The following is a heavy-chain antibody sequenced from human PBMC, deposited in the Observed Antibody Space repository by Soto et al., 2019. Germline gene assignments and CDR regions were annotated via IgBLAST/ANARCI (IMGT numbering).Heavy chain of an antibody. CDR2: ISYDGSNK. V-gene: IGHV3-30*18. J-gene: IGHJ4*02. CDR3: AKRSSSSTFDY. D-gene: IGHD6-6*01. Sequence: GGFLRLSCAAYGFTFSSYGMHWVRQAPGKGLEGVAVISYDGSNKYYADSVKGRFTISRGNSKNTLYLQMNSLRAEDTALYYCAKRSSSSTFDYWGQGTLVTVSS. CDR1: GFTFSSYG.